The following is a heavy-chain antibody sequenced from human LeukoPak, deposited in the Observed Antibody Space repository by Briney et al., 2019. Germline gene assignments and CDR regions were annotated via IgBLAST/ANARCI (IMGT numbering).Heavy chain of an antibody. J-gene: IGHJ5*02. CDR3: ARHSSVVRGWFDP. CDR1: GGSISSYY. V-gene: IGHV4-4*09. Sequence: SETLSLTCTVSGGSISSYYWSWIRQPPEKGLEWIGYIYSSGSTNYNPSLKSRVTISVDTSKNQFSLNLTSVTATDTAVYYCARHSSVVRGWFDPWGQGTRVTVSS. D-gene: IGHD2-15*01. CDR2: IYSSGST.